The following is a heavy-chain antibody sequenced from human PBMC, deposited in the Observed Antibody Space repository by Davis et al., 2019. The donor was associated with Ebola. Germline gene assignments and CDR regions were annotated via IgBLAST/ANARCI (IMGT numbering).Heavy chain of an antibody. D-gene: IGHD5-24*01. Sequence: SETLSLTCTVSGASISANDYYWGWIRQPPGKGLEWIGTIYYSGSTGYNPSLESRVTISADTSKNQFSLKLTSVTAADTAVYYCARDGYNYSYFDYWGQGTLVTVSS. V-gene: IGHV4-39*07. J-gene: IGHJ4*02. CDR2: IYYSGST. CDR1: GASISANDYY. CDR3: ARDGYNYSYFDY.